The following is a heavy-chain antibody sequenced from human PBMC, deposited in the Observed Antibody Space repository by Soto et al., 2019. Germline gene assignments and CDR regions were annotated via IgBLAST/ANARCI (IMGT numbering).Heavy chain of an antibody. CDR2: IYPGDSDT. CDR3: ARLGSDYGGNSGWFDP. V-gene: IGHV5-51*01. CDR1: GYSFTSYW. J-gene: IGHJ5*02. D-gene: IGHD2-21*02. Sequence: GESLKISCKGSGYSFTSYWIGWVRQMPGKGLEWMGIIYPGDSDTRYSPSFQGQVTISADKSISTAYLQWSSLKASDTAMYDCARLGSDYGGNSGWFDPWGQGTLVTVSS.